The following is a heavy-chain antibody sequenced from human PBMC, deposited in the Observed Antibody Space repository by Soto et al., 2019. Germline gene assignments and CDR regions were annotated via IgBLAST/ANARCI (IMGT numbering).Heavy chain of an antibody. CDR2: INPDVGVA. J-gene: IGHJ4*02. CDR1: GYTFTGYY. V-gene: IGHV1-46*04. Sequence: GASVKVSCKXSGYTFTGYYIHWVRQSPGQRLEWMGLINPDVGVADYAPKWRGRLDMAAETATTTVYMELSSLRSDDTAIYFCARQPNEYTSSYYFDLWGQGSLVTVSS. D-gene: IGHD2-2*01. CDR3: ARQPNEYTSSYYFDL.